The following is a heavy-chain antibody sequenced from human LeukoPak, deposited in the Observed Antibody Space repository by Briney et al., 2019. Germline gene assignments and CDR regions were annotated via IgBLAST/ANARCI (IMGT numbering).Heavy chain of an antibody. J-gene: IGHJ4*02. V-gene: IGHV4-59*01. D-gene: IGHD6-13*01. Sequence: SETLSLTCTVSGGSISSYYWSWIRQPPGKGLEWIGYIYYSGSTNYNPSLKSRVTISVDTSKNQFSLKLSSVTAADTAVYYCARRVYSTSWSYYFDYWGQGTLVTVSS. CDR3: ARRVYSTSWSYYFDY. CDR2: IYYSGST. CDR1: GGSISSYY.